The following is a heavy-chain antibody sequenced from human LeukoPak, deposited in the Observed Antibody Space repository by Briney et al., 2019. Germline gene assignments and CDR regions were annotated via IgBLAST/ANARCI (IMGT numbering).Heavy chain of an antibody. D-gene: IGHD6-13*01. CDR2: IYNGDNT. CDR1: RFTVSNNH. J-gene: IGHJ4*02. Sequence: GGSLRLSCVASRFTVSNNHMNWVRQAPGKGLEWVSVIYNGDNTYYADSVQGRFTISRDNSKNTLYLQMNSLRAEDTAMYYCARGGAAAGFGWGQGTLVTVSS. V-gene: IGHV3-66*01. CDR3: ARGGAAAGFG.